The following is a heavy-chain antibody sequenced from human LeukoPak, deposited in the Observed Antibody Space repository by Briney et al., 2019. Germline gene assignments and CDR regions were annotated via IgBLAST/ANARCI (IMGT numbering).Heavy chain of an antibody. CDR3: ATVEDFDWLSNHAFDI. Sequence: ASVKVSCKVSGYTLTELSMHWVRQAPGKGLEWMGGFDPEDGETIYAQKFQGRVTMTEDTSTDTAYMELSSLRSEDTAVYYCATVEDFDWLSNHAFDIWGQGTMVTVSS. CDR1: GYTLTELS. J-gene: IGHJ3*02. D-gene: IGHD3-9*01. V-gene: IGHV1-24*01. CDR2: FDPEDGET.